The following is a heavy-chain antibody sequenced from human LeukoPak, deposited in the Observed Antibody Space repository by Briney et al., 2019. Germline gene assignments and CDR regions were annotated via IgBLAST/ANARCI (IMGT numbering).Heavy chain of an antibody. D-gene: IGHD1-26*01. V-gene: IGHV3-7*03. J-gene: IGHJ3*02. CDR1: GPTFNRDW. Sequence: GGSLRLSCTNSGPTFNRDWMGWLRQAPGKGLEWLAHIKPDESRIFYADSVKGRFALSRDSAKNSVHLQMSSLRAEDTAVYFCARLILWETSNAFDIWGQGTMVTVSS. CDR3: ARLILWETSNAFDI. CDR2: IKPDESRI.